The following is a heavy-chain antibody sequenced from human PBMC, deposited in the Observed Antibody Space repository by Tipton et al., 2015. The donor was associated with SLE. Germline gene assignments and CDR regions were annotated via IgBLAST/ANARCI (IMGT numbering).Heavy chain of an antibody. CDR2: IIPILGIA. CDR3: AIAVAGPGRY. J-gene: IGHJ4*02. D-gene: IGHD6-19*01. V-gene: IGHV1-69*01. CDR1: GGTFSSYA. Sequence: QVQLVQSGAEVKKPGSSVKVSCKASGGTFSSYAISWVRQAPGQGLEWMGGIIPILGIANYAQKFQGRVPITRDESTSTAYTELSSLRSEATAVYYCAIAVAGPGRYWGQGTLVTVSS.